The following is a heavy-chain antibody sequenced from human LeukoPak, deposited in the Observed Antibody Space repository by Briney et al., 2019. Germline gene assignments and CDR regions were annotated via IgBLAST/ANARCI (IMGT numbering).Heavy chain of an antibody. CDR3: AKDPLRTVAGTFDY. Sequence: GGSLRLSCTASGFTFSSYAMNWVRQAPGKWLEWVSGIGYTGDSTFYADSVKGRFTVSRDSSKNTLFLQMNSLRAEDTAVYYCAKDPLRTVAGTFDYWGQGTLVAVSS. V-gene: IGHV3-23*01. D-gene: IGHD6-19*01. CDR2: IGYTGDST. CDR1: GFTFSSYA. J-gene: IGHJ4*02.